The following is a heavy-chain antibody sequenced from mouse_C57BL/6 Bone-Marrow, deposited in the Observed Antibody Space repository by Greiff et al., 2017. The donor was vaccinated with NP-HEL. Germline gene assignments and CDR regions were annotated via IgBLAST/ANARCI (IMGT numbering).Heavy chain of an antibody. J-gene: IGHJ3*01. CDR2: IRNKANGYTT. V-gene: IGHV7-3*01. CDR3: ARRDYGNYFAY. D-gene: IGHD2-1*01. CDR1: GFTFPDYY. Sequence: EVKLVESGGGLVQPGGSLSLSCAASGFTFPDYYMSWVRQPPGTALEWLGFIRNKANGYTTEYSASVKGRFTISRDNSQSILYLQMNALRAEDSATYYCARRDYGNYFAYWGQGTLVTVSA.